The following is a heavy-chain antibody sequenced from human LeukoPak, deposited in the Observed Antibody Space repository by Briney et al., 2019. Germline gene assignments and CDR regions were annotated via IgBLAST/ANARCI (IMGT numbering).Heavy chain of an antibody. V-gene: IGHV3-7*01. D-gene: IGHD3-9*01. CDR3: ARATGGFDWAPPYYYMDV. J-gene: IGHJ6*03. CDR2: IKQDGSEK. Sequence: GGSLRLSCAASGFTFSRYWMAWVRQAPGKGLEWVANIKQDGSEKYYVDSVKGRFTISRDNAKNSLYLQMNSLRAEDTAVYYCARATGGFDWAPPYYYMDVWGKGTTVTVSS. CDR1: GFTFSRYW.